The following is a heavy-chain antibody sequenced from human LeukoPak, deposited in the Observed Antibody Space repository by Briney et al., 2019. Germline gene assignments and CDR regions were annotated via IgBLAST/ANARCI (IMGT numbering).Heavy chain of an antibody. D-gene: IGHD3-3*01. CDR3: ARLRVFWSGYYTGDYYYYMDV. CDR2: INPSGSSA. J-gene: IGHJ6*03. V-gene: IGHV1-46*01. CDR1: GYSFTSYY. Sequence: ASVKVSCKASGYSFTSYYMHWVRQAPGQGLEWMGFINPSGSSAAYAQKFQGRLTMTRDMFTSTEYMELTTLTSDDTAVYYCARLRVFWSGYYTGDYYYYMDVWGKGTTVTVSS.